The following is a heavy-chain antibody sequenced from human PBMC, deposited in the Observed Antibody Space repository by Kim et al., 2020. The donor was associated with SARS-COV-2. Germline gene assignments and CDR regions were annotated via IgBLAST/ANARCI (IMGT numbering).Heavy chain of an antibody. CDR3: ARDGDSSWYQYFQH. J-gene: IGHJ1*01. CDR2: IYYSGST. Sequence: SETLSLTCTVSGGSISSSSYYWGWIRQPPGKGLEWIGSIYYSGSTYYNPSLKSRVTISVDTSKNQFSLKLSSVTAADTAVYYCARDGDSSWYQYFQHWG. D-gene: IGHD6-13*01. CDR1: GGSISSSSYY. V-gene: IGHV4-39*07.